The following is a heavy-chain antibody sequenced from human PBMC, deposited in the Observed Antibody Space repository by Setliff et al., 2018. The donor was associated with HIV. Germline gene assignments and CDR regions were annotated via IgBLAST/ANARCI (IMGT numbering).Heavy chain of an antibody. CDR1: GGSISNYY. V-gene: IGHV4-59*08. D-gene: IGHD1-1*01. CDR2: IYNSGST. J-gene: IGHJ6*03. CDR3: ARHAPRNHDLAGVFYPYYMDV. Sequence: PSETLSLTCTVSGGSISNYYWSWIRQPPGKGLEWIGYIYNSGSTNYNPSLKSRVTISVDTSKSQFSLKLSSVTAADPAVYYCARHAPRNHDLAGVFYPYYMDVWGKGTTVTVSS.